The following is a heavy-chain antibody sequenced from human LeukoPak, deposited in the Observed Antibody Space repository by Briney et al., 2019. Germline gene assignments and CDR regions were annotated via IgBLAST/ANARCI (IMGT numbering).Heavy chain of an antibody. CDR1: GGTFSSYA. Sequence: ASVKVSCKASGGTFSSYAISWVRQAPGQGLEWMGGIIPIFGTANYAQKFQGRVTITADKSTSTAYMELSSLRSEDTAVYYCARGRRDYYYYYMDVWGKGTTVTVSS. CDR2: IIPIFGTA. CDR3: ARGRRDYYYYYMDV. J-gene: IGHJ6*03. V-gene: IGHV1-69*06.